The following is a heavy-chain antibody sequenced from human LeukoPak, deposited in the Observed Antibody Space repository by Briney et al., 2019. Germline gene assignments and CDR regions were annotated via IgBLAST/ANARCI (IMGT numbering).Heavy chain of an antibody. CDR1: GYTFIGYY. CDR2: INTNSGAT. CDR3: ARKYGDYNAEFAFDI. D-gene: IGHD4-17*01. Sequence: AAVKVSCKASGYTFIGYYMYWVRQAPGQGPEWMGWINTNSGATNYAQKFQGRVTMTRDTSISTAYMELSRLRSDDTAVYYCARKYGDYNAEFAFDIWGQGTMVTVSS. J-gene: IGHJ3*02. V-gene: IGHV1-2*02.